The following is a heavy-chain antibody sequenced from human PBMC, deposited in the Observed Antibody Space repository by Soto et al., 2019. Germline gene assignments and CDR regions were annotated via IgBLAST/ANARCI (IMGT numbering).Heavy chain of an antibody. CDR3: ARDSRDFYAMIVVPPRGYYYYYGMDV. CDR1: GFTFSSYA. D-gene: IGHD3-22*01. J-gene: IGHJ6*02. Sequence: GGSLRLSCAASGFTFSSYAMHWVRQAPGKGLEWVAVISYDGSNKYYADSVKGRFTISRDNSKNTLYLQMNSLRAEDTAVYYCARDSRDFYAMIVVPPRGYYYYYGMDVWGQGTTVTVSS. CDR2: ISYDGSNK. V-gene: IGHV3-30-3*01.